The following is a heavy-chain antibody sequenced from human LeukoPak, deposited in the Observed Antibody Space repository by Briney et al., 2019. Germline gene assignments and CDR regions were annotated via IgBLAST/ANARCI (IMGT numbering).Heavy chain of an antibody. CDR3: AREVYYDSSGYVDY. V-gene: IGHV3-23*01. D-gene: IGHD3-22*01. CDR1: GFTFSSYA. CDR2: ISGSGGST. J-gene: IGHJ4*02. Sequence: GGSLRLSCAASGFTFSSYAMSWVRQAPGKGLEWVSAISGSGGSTYYADSVKGRFTISRDNSKNTLYLQMNSLRAEDTAVYYCAREVYYDSSGYVDYWGQGTLVTVSS.